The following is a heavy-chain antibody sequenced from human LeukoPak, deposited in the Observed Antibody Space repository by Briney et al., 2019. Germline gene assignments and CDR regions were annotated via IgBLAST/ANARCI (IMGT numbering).Heavy chain of an antibody. CDR2: IYHSGST. J-gene: IGHJ4*02. V-gene: IGHV4-38-2*02. CDR1: GYSISSGYY. Sequence: SETLSLTCTVSGYSISSGYYWGWIRQPPGKGLEWIGSIYHSGSTYYNPSHKSRVTISVDTSKNQFSLKLSSVTAADTAVYYCARDQPLIAVAGTWNYWGQGTLVTVSS. CDR3: ARDQPLIAVAGTWNY. D-gene: IGHD6-19*01.